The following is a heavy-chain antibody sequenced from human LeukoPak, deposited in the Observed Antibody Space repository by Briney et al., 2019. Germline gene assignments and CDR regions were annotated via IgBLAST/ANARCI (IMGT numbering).Heavy chain of an antibody. J-gene: IGHJ4*02. D-gene: IGHD3-22*01. Sequence: GSLRLSCAASGFTFSSYAMHWVRQAPGQGVKWVAVKSYDGSNKYYADSVKGRFTVSRDNSKNTLYLQMKSLRAEDTAVYFCAKRGVVIRVILVGFYKEAYYFDSWGQGALVTVSS. CDR2: KSYDGSNK. CDR3: AKRGVVIRVILVGFYKEAYYFDS. CDR1: GFTFSSYA. V-gene: IGHV3-30*07.